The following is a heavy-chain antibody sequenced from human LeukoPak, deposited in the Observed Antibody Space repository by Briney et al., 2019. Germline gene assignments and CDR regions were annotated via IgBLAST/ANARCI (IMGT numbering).Heavy chain of an antibody. CDR3: ARGGPLSYSGSLYGAFDI. V-gene: IGHV3-30-3*01. Sequence: GGSLRLSCAASGFIFSSYAMYWVRQAPGKGLEWVAVISYDGSNKYYADSVKGRFTISRDNSKNTLYLQMNGLRTEDTAAYYCARGGPLSYSGSLYGAFDIWGQGTMVTVSS. CDR2: ISYDGSNK. CDR1: GFIFSSYA. D-gene: IGHD1-26*01. J-gene: IGHJ3*02.